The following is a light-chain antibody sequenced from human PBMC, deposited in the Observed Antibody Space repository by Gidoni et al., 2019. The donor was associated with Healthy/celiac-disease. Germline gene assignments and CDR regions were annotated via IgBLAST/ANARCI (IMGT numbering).Light chain of an antibody. Sequence: QSVLTQPPSASGTPGQRVTISCSGSSPNIGSNTVNWYQQLPGTAPKPLIYSNNQRPPGVPDRFSGSKSGTSASLAISGLQSEDEADYYCAAWDDSLNGFWVFGGGTKLTVL. CDR1: SPNIGSNT. V-gene: IGLV1-44*01. CDR2: SNN. J-gene: IGLJ3*02. CDR3: AAWDDSLNGFWV.